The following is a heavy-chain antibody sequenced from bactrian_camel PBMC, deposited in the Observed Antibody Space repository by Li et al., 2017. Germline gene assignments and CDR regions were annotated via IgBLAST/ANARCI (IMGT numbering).Heavy chain of an antibody. CDR2: ICVSDSST. Sequence: FRQAPGKERAWVAHICVSDSSTYYADSVKGRFTVSRDSEKNTLFLQIDRMQPEDTAMYYCAAVQGRIDSWCYNPDPPISRYNYWGQGTQVTVSS. D-gene: IGHD3*01. V-gene: IGHV3-3*01. J-gene: IGHJ4*01. CDR3: AAVQGRIDSWCYNPDPPISRYNY.